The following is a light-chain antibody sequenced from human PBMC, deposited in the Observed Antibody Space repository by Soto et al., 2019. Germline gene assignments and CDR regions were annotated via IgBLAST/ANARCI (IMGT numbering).Light chain of an antibody. Sequence: QSALTQPASVSGSPGQSITISCTGSSSDVGGYKYVSWYQQYPGKAPKLMIYEVSNRSSGVSNRFSGSKSGNTASLTISGLQAEDEADYYCSSYTSRRTAVFGGGTKLTVL. CDR3: SSYTSRRTAV. V-gene: IGLV2-14*01. CDR1: SSDVGGYKY. J-gene: IGLJ2*01. CDR2: EVS.